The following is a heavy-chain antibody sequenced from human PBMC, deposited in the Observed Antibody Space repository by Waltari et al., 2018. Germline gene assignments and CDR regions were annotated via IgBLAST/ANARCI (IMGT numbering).Heavy chain of an antibody. CDR3: ARIPPTYGGNSVGWFDP. D-gene: IGHD4-17*01. CDR1: GGSLSSYS. J-gene: IGHJ5*02. CDR2: IYYSGST. V-gene: IGHV4-59*01. Sequence: QVQLQESGPGLVKPSETLSLTCTVSGGSLSSYSWSWIRQPPGKGLEWIGYIYYSGSTNYNPSLKSRVTISVDTSKNQFSLKLSSVTAADTAVYYCARIPPTYGGNSVGWFDPWGQGTLVTVSS.